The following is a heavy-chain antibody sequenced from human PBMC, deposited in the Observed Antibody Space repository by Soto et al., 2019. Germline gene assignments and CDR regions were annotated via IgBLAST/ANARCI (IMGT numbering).Heavy chain of an antibody. Sequence: QVQLVQSGAEVKKPGASVKVSCKASGFAFSEYGFTWVRQAPGQGLEWMAWVSVYNGDINYAQRFQGRVTMTTDTSTDTVYMEMRSLRSDDTAVYYCARYHYVKDAFDLWGQGTMVRVSS. CDR1: GFAFSEYG. V-gene: IGHV1-18*01. D-gene: IGHD3-10*02. J-gene: IGHJ3*01. CDR2: VSVYNGDI. CDR3: ARYHYVKDAFDL.